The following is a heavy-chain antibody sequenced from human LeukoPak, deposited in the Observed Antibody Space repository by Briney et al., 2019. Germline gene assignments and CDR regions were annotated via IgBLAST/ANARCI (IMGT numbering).Heavy chain of an antibody. D-gene: IGHD2-2*01. CDR3: ARDRRGIVVVPAAPRAFDI. CDR2: ISSSGSTI. V-gene: IGHV3-11*04. J-gene: IGHJ3*02. CDR1: GFTFSDYY. Sequence: GGSLRLSCAASGFTFSDYYMSWIRQAPGKGLEWVSYISSSGSTIYYADSVKGRFTISRDNAKNSLYLQMNSLRAEDTAVYYCARDRRGIVVVPAAPRAFDIWGQGTMVTVSS.